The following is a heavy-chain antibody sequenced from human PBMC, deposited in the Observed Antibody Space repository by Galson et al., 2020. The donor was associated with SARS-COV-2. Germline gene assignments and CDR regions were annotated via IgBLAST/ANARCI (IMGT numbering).Heavy chain of an antibody. CDR1: EFSVRTNF. CDR3: TGGDFDY. J-gene: IGHJ4*02. CDR2: MYPEGNR. V-gene: IGHV3-66*02. D-gene: IGHD2-21*01. Sequence: GGSLRLSCAATEFSVRTNFMGWVRQAPGKGLEWVSIMYPEGNRYYAASVKGRFTISRDTAKNTLYLQMNSLRQEDGALYYCTGGDFDYWGQGTRVTVSS.